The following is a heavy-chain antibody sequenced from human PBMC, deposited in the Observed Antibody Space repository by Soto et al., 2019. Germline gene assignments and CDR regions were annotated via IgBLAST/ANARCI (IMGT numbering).Heavy chain of an antibody. CDR2: IYYSGST. V-gene: IGHV4-39*01. J-gene: IGHJ3*02. CDR3: ARLPGITAVLDAFDI. Sequence: SETLSLTCTVSGGSISSSSYYWGWIRQPPGKGLEWIGSIYYSGSTYYNPSLKSRVTISVDTSKNQFSLKLSSVTAADTAVYYCARLPGITAVLDAFDIWGQGTMVTVSS. D-gene: IGHD2-2*01. CDR1: GGSISSSSYY.